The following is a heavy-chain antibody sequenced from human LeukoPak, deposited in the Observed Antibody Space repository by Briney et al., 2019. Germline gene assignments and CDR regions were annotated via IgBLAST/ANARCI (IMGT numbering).Heavy chain of an antibody. D-gene: IGHD5-18*01. Sequence: KPSETLSLTCTVSGGSISSYYWSWIRQPPGKGLEWIGYIYYSGSTNYNPSLKSRVTISVDTSKNQFSLKLSSVTAADTAVYYCARDRGYSYGYSLDYWGQGTLVTVSS. CDR2: IYYSGST. J-gene: IGHJ4*02. V-gene: IGHV4-59*01. CDR3: ARDRGYSYGYSLDY. CDR1: GGSISSYY.